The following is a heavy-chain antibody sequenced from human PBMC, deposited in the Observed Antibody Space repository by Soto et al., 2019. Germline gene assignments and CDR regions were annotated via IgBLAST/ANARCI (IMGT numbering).Heavy chain of an antibody. Sequence: ASVKVSCKASGYTFTSYAMHWVRQAPGQRLEWMGWINAGNGNTKYSQKFQGRVTITRDTSASTAYMELSSLRSEDTAVYYCARGGDDLIYYYYGMDVWGQGTTVTVSS. CDR3: ARGGDDLIYYYYGMDV. CDR2: INAGNGNT. V-gene: IGHV1-3*01. J-gene: IGHJ6*02. D-gene: IGHD3-10*01. CDR1: GYTFTSYA.